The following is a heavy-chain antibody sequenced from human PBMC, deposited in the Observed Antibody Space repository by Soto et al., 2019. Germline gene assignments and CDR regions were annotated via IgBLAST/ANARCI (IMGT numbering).Heavy chain of an antibody. J-gene: IGHJ6*02. D-gene: IGHD6-13*01. CDR2: IYYSGST. V-gene: IGHV4-61*01. CDR1: GGSVSSDSYY. CDR3: ARDFASAPGIAAAGPTYYYYGMDV. Sequence: PSETLSLTCTVSGGSVSSDSYYWRWIRQPPGKGLEWIGYIYYSGSTNYNPSLKSRVTISVDTSKNQFSLKLSSVTAADTAVYYCARDFASAPGIAAAGPTYYYYGMDVWGQGTTVTVSS.